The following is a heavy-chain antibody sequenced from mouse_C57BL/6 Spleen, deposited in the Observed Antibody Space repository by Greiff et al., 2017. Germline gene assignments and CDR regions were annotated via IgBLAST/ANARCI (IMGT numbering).Heavy chain of an antibody. CDR1: GYSFTGYY. D-gene: IGHD2-3*01. J-gene: IGHJ3*01. V-gene: IGHV1-42*01. CDR3: ARIYYGYFGCFAY. Sequence: VQLQQSGPELVKPGASVKISCKASGYSFTGYYMNWVKQSPEKSLEWIGEINPSTGDTNYNQKFKDQATLTVDQSSSTAYMQLKSLTSDDSAVYYGARIYYGYFGCFAYWGQGTMVTVS. CDR2: INPSTGDT.